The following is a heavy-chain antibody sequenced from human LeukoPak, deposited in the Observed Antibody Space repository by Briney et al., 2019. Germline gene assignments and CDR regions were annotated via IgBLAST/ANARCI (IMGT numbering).Heavy chain of an antibody. D-gene: IGHD3-10*01. CDR3: ARAYYGLGYYFDC. CDR2: IKQDGSEK. V-gene: IGHV3-7*04. CDR1: GFTFSSYW. Sequence: PGGSLRLSCAASGFTFSSYWMSWVRQAPGKGLEWVANIKQDGSEKYYVDSVKGRFTISRDNAKNSLYLQMNSLRAEDKAVYYCARAYYGLGYYFDCWGQGTLVTVSS. J-gene: IGHJ4*02.